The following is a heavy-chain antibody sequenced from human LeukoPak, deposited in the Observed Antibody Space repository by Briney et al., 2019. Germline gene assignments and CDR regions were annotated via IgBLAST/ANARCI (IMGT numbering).Heavy chain of an antibody. Sequence: PGGSLRLSCAASGFTFSSHGMNWVRQAPGKGLEWVSGIRGDGVTTYYADSVKGRFTISRDNSKNTLYLQMNSLRAEDTAVYYFAKDDGWAQYANWGHGTLVTVSS. CDR2: IRGDGVTT. V-gene: IGHV3-23*01. CDR3: AKDDGWAQYAN. CDR1: GFTFSSHG. J-gene: IGHJ4*01. D-gene: IGHD5-24*01.